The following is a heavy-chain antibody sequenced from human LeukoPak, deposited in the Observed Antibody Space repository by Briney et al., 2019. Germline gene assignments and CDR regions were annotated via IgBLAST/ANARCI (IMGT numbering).Heavy chain of an antibody. CDR3: ARDRNYYGSGSNFDY. V-gene: IGHV3-21*01. Sequence: GGSLRFSCAASRFTFSSYSMNWVRQAPGKGLEWVSSISSSSSYIYYADSVKGRFTISRDNAKTSLYLQMNSLSAEDTAVYYCARDRNYYGSGSNFDYWGQGTLVTVSS. CDR2: ISSSSSYI. CDR1: RFTFSSYS. D-gene: IGHD3-10*01. J-gene: IGHJ4*02.